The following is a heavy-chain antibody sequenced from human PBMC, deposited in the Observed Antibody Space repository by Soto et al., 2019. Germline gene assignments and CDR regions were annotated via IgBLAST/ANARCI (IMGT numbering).Heavy chain of an antibody. J-gene: IGHJ3*02. Sequence: SETLSLTCAVYGGSFSGYYWSWIRQPPGKGLEWMGEINHSGSTNYNPSLKSRVTISVDTSKNQFSLKLSSVTAADTAVYYCARSLQYYDYIWGSYRYPDAFDIWGQGTMVTVSS. CDR3: ARSLQYYDYIWGSYRYPDAFDI. V-gene: IGHV4-34*01. CDR2: INHSGST. D-gene: IGHD3-16*02. CDR1: GGSFSGYY.